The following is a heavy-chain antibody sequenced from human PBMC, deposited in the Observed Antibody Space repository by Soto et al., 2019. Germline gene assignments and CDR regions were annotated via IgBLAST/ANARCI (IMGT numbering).Heavy chain of an antibody. CDR2: MNPNSGNT. J-gene: IGHJ4*02. CDR1: GSTFTSYD. V-gene: IGHV1-8*01. CDR3: ARGVRAYYYDSSGPGLRY. Sequence: ASVKVSCKASGSTFTSYDINWVRQATGQGLEWMGWMNPNSGNTGYAQKFQGRVTMTRNTSISTAYMELSSLRSGDTAVYYCARGVRAYYYDSSGPGLRYWGQGTLVTVSS. D-gene: IGHD3-22*01.